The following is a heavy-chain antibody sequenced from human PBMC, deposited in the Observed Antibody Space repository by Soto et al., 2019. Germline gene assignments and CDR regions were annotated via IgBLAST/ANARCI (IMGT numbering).Heavy chain of an antibody. CDR1: GGTLRSYS. CDR3: ARPDEGGYSSNHHYYYALDV. D-gene: IGHD3-22*01. V-gene: IGHV1-69*13. Sequence: GASVKVSCKASGGTLRSYSISWVRQAPGQGLEWMGGIIPIFDITNYAQKFQGRVTITADESTSTAYMELSSLGSDDTAVYYCARPDEGGYSSNHHYYYALDVWGQGTTVTVSS. CDR2: IIPIFDIT. J-gene: IGHJ6*02.